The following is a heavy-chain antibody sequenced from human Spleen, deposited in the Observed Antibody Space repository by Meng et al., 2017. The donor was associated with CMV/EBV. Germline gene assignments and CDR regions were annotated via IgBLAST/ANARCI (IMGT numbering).Heavy chain of an antibody. CDR3: AKRKSSSDAFDI. D-gene: IGHD6-6*01. CDR1: GFTFSSYS. Sequence: GGSLRLSCAASGFTFSSYSMNWVRQAPGKGLEWVSSISSSRSYIYYADSVKGRFTISRDNAKNSLYLQMNSLRAEDTAVYYCAKRKSSSDAFDIWGQGTMVTVSS. J-gene: IGHJ3*02. CDR2: ISSSRSYI. V-gene: IGHV3-21*01.